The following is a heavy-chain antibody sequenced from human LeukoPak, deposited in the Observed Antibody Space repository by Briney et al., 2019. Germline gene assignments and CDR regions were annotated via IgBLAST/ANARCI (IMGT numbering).Heavy chain of an antibody. CDR3: ARDRDGHCSGGSCYSFDY. V-gene: IGHV4-34*09. D-gene: IGHD2-15*01. Sequence: PSETLSLTCAVYGGSFSGYYWSWIRQPPGKGLEWIGEINHSGSTNYNPSLKSRVTISVDTSKNQFSLKLSSMTAADTAVYYCARDRDGHCSGGSCYSFDYWGQGTLVTVSS. J-gene: IGHJ4*02. CDR1: GGSFSGYY. CDR2: INHSGST.